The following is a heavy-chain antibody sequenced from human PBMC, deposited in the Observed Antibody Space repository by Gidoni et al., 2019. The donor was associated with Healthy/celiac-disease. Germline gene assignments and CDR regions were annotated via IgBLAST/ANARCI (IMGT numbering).Heavy chain of an antibody. Sequence: QVQLQESGPGLVKPSQTLSLTCTVSAGPISSGGYYWSWIRQHPGKGLEWIGYIYYSGNTYYNPSLKSRVTISVDTSKNQFSLKLSSVTAADTAVYYCASLLYGSGSSNRDYWGQGTLVTVSS. J-gene: IGHJ4*02. CDR2: IYYSGNT. D-gene: IGHD3-10*01. CDR3: ASLLYGSGSSNRDY. V-gene: IGHV4-31*03. CDR1: AGPISSGGYY.